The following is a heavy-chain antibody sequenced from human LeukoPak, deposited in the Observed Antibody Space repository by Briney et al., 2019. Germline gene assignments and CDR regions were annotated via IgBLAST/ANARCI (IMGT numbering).Heavy chain of an antibody. CDR2: IYYSGST. CDR3: ARVSPLGYDFWSGYFYYFDY. J-gene: IGHJ4*02. D-gene: IGHD3-3*01. Sequence: SETLSLTCTVSGGSISSYYWSWIRQPPGKGLEWIGYIYYSGSTNYNPSLKSRVTISVDTSKNQFSLKLSSVTAADTAVYYCARVSPLGYDFWSGYFYYFDYWAREPWSPSPQ. CDR1: GGSISSYY. V-gene: IGHV4-59*01.